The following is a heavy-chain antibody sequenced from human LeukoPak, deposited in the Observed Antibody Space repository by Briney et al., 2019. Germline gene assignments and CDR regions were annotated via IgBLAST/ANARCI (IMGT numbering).Heavy chain of an antibody. V-gene: IGHV4-34*01. CDR1: GGSFSGYY. Sequence: PSETLSLTCAVYGGSFSGYYWSWIRQPPGKGLEWIGEINHSGSANYNPSLKSRVTISVDTSKNQFSLKLSSVTAADTAVYYCARGGVAGTPGYWGQGTLVTVSS. CDR2: INHSGSA. CDR3: ARGGVAGTPGY. D-gene: IGHD6-19*01. J-gene: IGHJ4*02.